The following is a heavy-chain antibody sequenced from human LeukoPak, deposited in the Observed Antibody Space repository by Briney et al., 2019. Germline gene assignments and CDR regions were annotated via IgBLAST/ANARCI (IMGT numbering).Heavy chain of an antibody. CDR1: GGTFSSYA. CDR3: ARVPSIAAGGPLDP. Sequence: SVKVSCKASGGTFSSYAISWVRQAPGQGLEWMGGIIPIFGTANYAQKFQGRVTITTDESTSTAYMELSRLRSEDTAVYYCARVPSIAAGGPLDPWGQGTLVTVSS. CDR2: IIPIFGTA. J-gene: IGHJ5*02. V-gene: IGHV1-69*05. D-gene: IGHD6-13*01.